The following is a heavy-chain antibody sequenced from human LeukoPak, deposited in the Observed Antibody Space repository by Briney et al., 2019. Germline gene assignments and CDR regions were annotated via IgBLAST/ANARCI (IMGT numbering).Heavy chain of an antibody. J-gene: IGHJ4*02. CDR1: GFTFSSYG. CDR3: ATDRGVFGSKQGSYFDF. D-gene: IGHD3-10*01. CDR2: IWYDGSSK. Sequence: QPGRSLRLSCAASGFTFSSYGMHWVRQAPGKGLEWVALIWYDGSSKKHADSVRGRFTISRDDSKNTLYLQMDSPRAEDTAVYYCATDRGVFGSKQGSYFDFWGQGTLVTVSS. V-gene: IGHV3-33*01.